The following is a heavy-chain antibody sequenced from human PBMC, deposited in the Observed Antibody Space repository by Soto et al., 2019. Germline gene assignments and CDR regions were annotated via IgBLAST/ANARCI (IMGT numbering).Heavy chain of an antibody. CDR1: GLTFSTYW. Sequence: GGSLRLSCAASGLTFSTYWMHWVRQAPGKGLEGVANISSDGSEEYYVDSVKSRFTLSREHAKNSVYLQMNTLRGEDTALHYFTRDLIHDTGTWGQGT. V-gene: IGHV3-7*04. D-gene: IGHD2-8*02. J-gene: IGHJ5*02. CDR2: ISSDGSEE. CDR3: TRDLIHDTGT.